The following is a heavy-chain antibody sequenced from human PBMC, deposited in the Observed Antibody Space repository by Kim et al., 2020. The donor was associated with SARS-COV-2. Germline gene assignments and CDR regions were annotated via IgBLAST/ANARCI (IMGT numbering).Heavy chain of an antibody. Sequence: GGSLRLSCAASGFTVSSNYMSWVRQAPGKELEWVSVIYSGGSTYYADSVKGRFTISRDNSKNTLYLQMNSLRAEDTAVYYCARDNGGLLWSPTYGMDVWGQGTTVTVSS. CDR2: IYSGGST. V-gene: IGHV3-53*01. D-gene: IGHD3-10*01. CDR3: ARDNGGLLWSPTYGMDV. CDR1: GFTVSSNY. J-gene: IGHJ6*02.